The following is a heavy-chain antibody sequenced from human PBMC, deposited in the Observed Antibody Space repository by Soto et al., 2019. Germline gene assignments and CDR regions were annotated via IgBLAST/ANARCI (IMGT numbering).Heavy chain of an antibody. CDR2: VYNTGRT. Sequence: QVQLQESGPGLVRPAETLSLICSVSTDSMRTYSWTWIRQSPGKGLEWIGYVYNTGRTEYNPSLESRITISIDMSKKQFSLQLTSVTAADTAVYFCARDDTTGLLEFWGQGTLVTVSS. J-gene: IGHJ4*02. CDR1: TDSMRTYS. CDR3: ARDDTTGLLEF. V-gene: IGHV4-59*01.